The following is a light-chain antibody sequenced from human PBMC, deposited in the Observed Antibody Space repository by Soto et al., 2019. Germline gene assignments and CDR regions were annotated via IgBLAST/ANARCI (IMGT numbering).Light chain of an antibody. CDR2: RST. Sequence: QSVLTQPPSVSGTPGQSVTISCSGSRSNIGSNTVNWYQQLPGTAPELLFFRSTQRRSGVPDRFSVSKSGTSASLAISGLQAEDEADYYCSSYTRSDIFVFGTGTKLTVL. CDR1: RSNIGSNT. CDR3: SSYTRSDIFV. V-gene: IGLV1-44*01. J-gene: IGLJ1*01.